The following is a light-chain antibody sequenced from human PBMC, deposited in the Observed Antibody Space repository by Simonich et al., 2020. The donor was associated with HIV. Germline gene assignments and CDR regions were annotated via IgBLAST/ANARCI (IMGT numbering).Light chain of an antibody. V-gene: IGKV4-1*01. CDR3: QQYYSTPIT. J-gene: IGKJ5*01. Sequence: DIVMTQSPDSLAVSLGERATINSKSSQSVLDRSNNKNYLAWYQQKPGQSPKLLVYWASTRESGVPDRFSGSGSGTDFTLTISSLQAEDVAVYYCQQYYSTPITFGQGTRLEIK. CDR2: WAS. CDR1: QSVLDRSNNKNY.